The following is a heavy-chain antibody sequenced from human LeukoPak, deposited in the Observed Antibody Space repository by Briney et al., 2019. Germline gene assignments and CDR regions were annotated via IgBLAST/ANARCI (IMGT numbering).Heavy chain of an antibody. CDR3: AITPPLYSSGWYYGG. J-gene: IGHJ4*02. CDR1: GYTFTGYY. D-gene: IGHD6-19*01. CDR2: INPNSGGT. V-gene: IGHV1-2*02. Sequence: ASVKVSCKASGYTFTGYYMHWVRQAPGQGREWMGWINPNSGGTDYVQKIQGRVTMTRDTSISTAYMELSRLRSDDTAVYYCAITPPLYSSGWYYGGWGQGTLVTVSS.